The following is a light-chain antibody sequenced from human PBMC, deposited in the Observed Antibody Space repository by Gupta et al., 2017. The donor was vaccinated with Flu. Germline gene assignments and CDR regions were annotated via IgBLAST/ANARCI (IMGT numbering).Light chain of an antibody. CDR1: KLGDKY. V-gene: IGLV3-1*01. J-gene: IGLJ3*02. CDR2: EDT. Sequence: SYEVTQPPSVSVSPGQTARITCSGDKLGDKYAYWYQQKPGQSPVLVIYEDTKRPSGILERFSGSNSGNTATLTISGTQSMDEADYYCQAWDSSTAVFGGGTKLTVL. CDR3: QAWDSSTAV.